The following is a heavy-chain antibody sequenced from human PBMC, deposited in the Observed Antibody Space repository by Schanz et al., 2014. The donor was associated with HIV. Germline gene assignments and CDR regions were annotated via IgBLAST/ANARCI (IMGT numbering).Heavy chain of an antibody. J-gene: IGHJ6*02. Sequence: EVQLVESGGGVVRPGGSLRLSCEASGFTFSNYAMSWVRQAPGKGLEWVSGISDTGVRTNYADSVKGRLTISRDNSENTLYLQMNSLRAEDTAVYYCAKSRGDSWPYGMDVWGQGTTVTVSS. CDR1: GFTFSNYA. CDR3: AKSRGDSWPYGMDV. D-gene: IGHD4-17*01. V-gene: IGHV3-23*04. CDR2: ISDTGVRT.